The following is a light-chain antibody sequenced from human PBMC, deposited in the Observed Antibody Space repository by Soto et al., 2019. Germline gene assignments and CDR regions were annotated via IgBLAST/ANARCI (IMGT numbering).Light chain of an antibody. CDR2: AAS. J-gene: IGKJ1*01. V-gene: IGKV1-39*01. CDR3: QQSYSTLPT. Sequence: IQMTQSPSSLSSSVGDRVPITCRASQSMSSYLNWYQQKPEKAPKLLIYAASSLQSGVPSRFSGSGSGTDFTLTISSLQPEDFATYYCQQSYSTLPTFGQGTKVEIK. CDR1: QSMSSY.